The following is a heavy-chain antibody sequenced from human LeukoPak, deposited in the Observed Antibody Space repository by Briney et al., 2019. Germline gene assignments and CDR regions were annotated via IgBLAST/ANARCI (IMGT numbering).Heavy chain of an antibody. V-gene: IGHV3-74*01. D-gene: IGHD5-12*01. CDR3: ARGAGPNGGYVIDY. CDR2: INPGGTST. J-gene: IGHJ4*02. Sequence: GGSLSLSCAASGFTFSTNWMHWVRQAPGKGLIWVSRINPGGTSTNYVDSVKGRFTISTDNAQNTLHLQMDRLSLEDTAVYYCARGAGPNGGYVIDYWGQGTLVTASS. CDR1: GFTFSTNW.